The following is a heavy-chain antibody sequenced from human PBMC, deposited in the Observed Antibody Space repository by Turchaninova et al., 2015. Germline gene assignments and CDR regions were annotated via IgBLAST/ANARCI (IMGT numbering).Heavy chain of an antibody. CDR1: GYPFTTDA. Sequence: QVQHVQSGPEVKDPGASVKVSCQASGYPFTTDAIQWVRPAPGQRLEWVAWINAETGNTKYSQKFQGRLTVTRDTSASTAYMILTSLRFEDTAVYYCARELDPSGYYFDYWGQGTLVTVSS. J-gene: IGHJ4*02. CDR3: ARELDPSGYYFDY. D-gene: IGHD3-22*01. V-gene: IGHV1-3*01. CDR2: INAETGNT.